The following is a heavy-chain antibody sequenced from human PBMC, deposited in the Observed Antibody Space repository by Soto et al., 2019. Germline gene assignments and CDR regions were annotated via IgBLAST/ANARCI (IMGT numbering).Heavy chain of an antibody. D-gene: IGHD3-22*01. J-gene: IGHJ3*02. Sequence: SVKVSCKASGGTFSSYAISWVRQAPGQGLEWMGGITPIFGTANYAQKFQGRVTITADESTSTAYMELSSLRSEDTAVYYCARESITMIVVVIHDAFDIWGQGTMVTVSS. CDR3: ARESITMIVVVIHDAFDI. V-gene: IGHV1-69*13. CDR1: GGTFSSYA. CDR2: ITPIFGTA.